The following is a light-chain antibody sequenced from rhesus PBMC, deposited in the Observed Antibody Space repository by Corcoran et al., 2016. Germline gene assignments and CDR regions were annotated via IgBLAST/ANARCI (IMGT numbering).Light chain of an antibody. V-gene: IGLV2S9*01. J-gene: IGLJ1*01. CDR3: CSYRSVSTYI. CDR2: DVS. CDR1: SSDIGGFTG. Sequence: QTALTQPPSVSKSIGQSVTISCPGTSSDIGGFTGVYWYQQHSGTAPRLLIYDVSTRPSGVSDRFSGSKSGKTASLSISVLQAEDDDDYYCCSYRSVSTYIFGAGTRLTV.